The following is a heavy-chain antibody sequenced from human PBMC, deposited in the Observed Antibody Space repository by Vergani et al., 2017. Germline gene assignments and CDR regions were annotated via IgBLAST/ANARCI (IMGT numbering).Heavy chain of an antibody. CDR3: ARDLDSSSWYVWGY. CDR2: ISGSGGST. V-gene: IGHV3-23*01. D-gene: IGHD6-13*01. CDR1: GFTFSSYA. J-gene: IGHJ4*02. Sequence: EVQLLESGGGLVQPGGSLRLSCAASGFTFSSYAMSWVRQAPGKGLEWVSAISGSGGSTYYADSVKGRFTISRDNAKNSLYLQMNSLRAEDTAVYYCARDLDSSSWYVWGYWGQGTLVTVSS.